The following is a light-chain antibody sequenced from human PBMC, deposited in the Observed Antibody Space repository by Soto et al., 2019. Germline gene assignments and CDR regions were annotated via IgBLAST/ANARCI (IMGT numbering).Light chain of an antibody. CDR1: SSNIGSNT. Sequence: QSVLTQPPSASGTPGQKVTISCSGSSSNIGSNTVNWYQQLPGTAPKLLIYSNDQRPSGVPDRFSGSKSGTSAFLAISGLQSEDEGDYYCATWDDSLSGVVFGGGTKLTVL. J-gene: IGLJ2*01. CDR2: SND. V-gene: IGLV1-44*01. CDR3: ATWDDSLSGVV.